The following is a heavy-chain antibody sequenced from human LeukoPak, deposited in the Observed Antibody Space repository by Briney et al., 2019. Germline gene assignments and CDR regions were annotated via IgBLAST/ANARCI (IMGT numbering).Heavy chain of an antibody. D-gene: IGHD6-19*01. V-gene: IGHV4-4*09. CDR3: ARVRSGSFVD. Sequence: PSETLSLTCTVSGGSISSYYWSWIRQPPGKGLEWIGYIYTSGSTNYNPSLKSRVTISVDTSKNQFSLQLPSVPPDDTAVYYCARVRSGSFVDWGQGTLVTASS. CDR1: GGSISSYY. CDR2: IYTSGST. J-gene: IGHJ4*02.